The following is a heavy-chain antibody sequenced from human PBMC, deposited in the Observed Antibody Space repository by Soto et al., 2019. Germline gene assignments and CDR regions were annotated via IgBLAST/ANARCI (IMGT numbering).Heavy chain of an antibody. Sequence: GGSLRLSCAASGFTFSSYSMNWVRQAPGKGLEWVSSISSSSSYIYYADSVKGRFTISRDNAKNSLYLQMNSLRAEDTAVYYCARDHPRSYCSGGSCPIYFDYWGQGTLVTVSS. CDR3: ARDHPRSYCSGGSCPIYFDY. D-gene: IGHD2-15*01. CDR2: ISSSSSYI. V-gene: IGHV3-21*01. CDR1: GFTFSSYS. J-gene: IGHJ4*02.